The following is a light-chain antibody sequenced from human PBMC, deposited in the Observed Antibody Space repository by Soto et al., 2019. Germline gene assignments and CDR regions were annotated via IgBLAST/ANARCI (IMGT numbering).Light chain of an antibody. V-gene: IGLV2-14*03. CDR3: ASYTTTSTLVV. CDR1: SSDVGHYNF. Sequence: QSALTQPASVSGSPGQSITISCTGTSSDVGHYNFVSWYQQHPGTAPKLMIYDVSSRPSGVSNRFSASKSGNTASLTISGLQPEDEADYYCASYTTTSTLVVFGGGTKLNVL. J-gene: IGLJ2*01. CDR2: DVS.